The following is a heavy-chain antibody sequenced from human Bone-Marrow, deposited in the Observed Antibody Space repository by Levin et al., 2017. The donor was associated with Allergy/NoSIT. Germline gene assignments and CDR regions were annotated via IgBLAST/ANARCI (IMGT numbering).Heavy chain of an antibody. D-gene: IGHD2-15*01. Sequence: SCAASGFTFSNYIMNWVRQAPGKGLEWVSSIPSSGAYISYADSVRGRFTISRDNAKNSLYLQMNSLRAEDTAVYYCAGGYCDGGSCYVFDYWGQGTLVTVSS. CDR3: AGGYCDGGSCYVFDY. J-gene: IGHJ4*02. CDR1: GFTFSNYI. V-gene: IGHV3-21*01. CDR2: IPSSGAYI.